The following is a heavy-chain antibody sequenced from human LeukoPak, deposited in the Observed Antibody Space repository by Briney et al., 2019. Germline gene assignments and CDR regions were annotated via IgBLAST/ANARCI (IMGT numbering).Heavy chain of an antibody. CDR1: GFIVTNYW. V-gene: IGHV3-7*05. Sequence: GGSLRLSCAASGFIVTNYWMNWVRQAPGEGLEWVANINQDGSEKYYVDSVKGRFTISRDITKNSVYLQMNSLRVEDTAVYYCARNRGVDYWGQGTLVTVSS. CDR3: ARNRGVDY. CDR2: INQDGSEK. D-gene: IGHD2/OR15-2a*01. J-gene: IGHJ4*02.